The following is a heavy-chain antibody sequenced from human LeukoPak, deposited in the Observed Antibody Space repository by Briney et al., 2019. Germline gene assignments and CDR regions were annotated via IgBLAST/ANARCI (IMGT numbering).Heavy chain of an antibody. V-gene: IGHV1-24*01. CDR1: GYTLTELS. CDR3: ARARLGIAVAGTYFDS. J-gene: IGHJ4*02. Sequence: ASVKVSCKVSGYTLTELSMHWVRQAPGKGIEWMGGFDPEDGETIYAQKFEGRVTMTEDTSRDTAYMELSRLRAEDKGVNECARARLGIAVAGTYFDSWRQGTLVTVSS. CDR2: FDPEDGET. D-gene: IGHD6-19*01.